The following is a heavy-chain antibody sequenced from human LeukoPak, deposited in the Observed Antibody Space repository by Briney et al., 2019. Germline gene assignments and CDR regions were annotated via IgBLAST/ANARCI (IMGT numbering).Heavy chain of an antibody. CDR3: ATHVYYYESGYFLNYNYMDV. D-gene: IGHD3-22*01. V-gene: IGHV5-51*01. Sequence: GESLKISCQASGYRFTNYLIGWVRQMPGKGLEWMGIIYPTDSDTTYSPSFQGQVTISVDKSISTAYLQWRSLKASDSAMYYCATHVYYYESGYFLNYNYMDVWAKGPRSPSP. J-gene: IGHJ6*03. CDR2: IYPTDSDT. CDR1: GYRFTNYL.